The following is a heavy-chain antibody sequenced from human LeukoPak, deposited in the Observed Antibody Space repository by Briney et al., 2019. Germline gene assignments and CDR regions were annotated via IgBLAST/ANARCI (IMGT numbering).Heavy chain of an antibody. CDR2: ISHDGSVT. D-gene: IGHD3-3*01. Sequence: GGSLRLSCAASEFPFSTYVMHWVRQVPGKGLVWVSRISHDGSVTSYADSVKGRFTISRDNAKNTVYLQMNSLRAEDTAVYYCARSSSGRYYDFWSGYSGQNYYYYGMDVWGQGTTVTVSS. V-gene: IGHV3-74*01. J-gene: IGHJ6*02. CDR3: ARSSSGRYYDFWSGYSGQNYYYYGMDV. CDR1: EFPFSTYV.